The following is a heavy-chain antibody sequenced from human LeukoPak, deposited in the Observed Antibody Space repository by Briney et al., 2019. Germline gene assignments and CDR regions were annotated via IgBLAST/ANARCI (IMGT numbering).Heavy chain of an antibody. Sequence: GGSLRLSCAASGFTFSSYSMNWVREAPGMGLEWVSFISSSSSYIYYADSVKGRFTISRHNAKNSLYLQMNSLRAEDTAVYYCARDHDWDYMDVWGKGTTVTVSS. D-gene: IGHD3-9*01. CDR3: ARDHDWDYMDV. CDR1: GFTFSSYS. CDR2: ISSSSSYI. V-gene: IGHV3-21*01. J-gene: IGHJ6*03.